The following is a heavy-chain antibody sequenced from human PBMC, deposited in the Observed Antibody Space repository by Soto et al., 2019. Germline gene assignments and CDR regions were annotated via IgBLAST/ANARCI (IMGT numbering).Heavy chain of an antibody. Sequence: EVQLVESGGGLVKPGGSLRLSCAASGFTFSSYSMNWVRQAPGKGLEWVSSISTSSSYIYSADSVKGRFTISRHNAKNSLYLQMNSLRGENTAVYYCARGEYGMDVWGQGTTVTVSS. V-gene: IGHV3-21*01. CDR2: ISTSSSYI. CDR3: ARGEYGMDV. J-gene: IGHJ6*02. CDR1: GFTFSSYS.